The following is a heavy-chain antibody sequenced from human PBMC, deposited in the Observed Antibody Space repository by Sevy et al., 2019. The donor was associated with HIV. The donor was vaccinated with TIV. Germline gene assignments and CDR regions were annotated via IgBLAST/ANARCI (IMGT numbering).Heavy chain of an antibody. CDR3: ARGGGYCGGDCYSIDY. V-gene: IGHV3-30*04. J-gene: IGHJ4*02. CDR1: GFTFSSYA. CDR2: IIYDGSKK. D-gene: IGHD2-21*02. Sequence: GGSLRLSCAASGFTFSSYAMHWVRQAPGKGLEWVADIIYDGSKKYYADSVKGRFTISRDNSKNTLYLQLNSLRAEDTAVYYCARGGGYCGGDCYSIDYWGQGALVTVSS.